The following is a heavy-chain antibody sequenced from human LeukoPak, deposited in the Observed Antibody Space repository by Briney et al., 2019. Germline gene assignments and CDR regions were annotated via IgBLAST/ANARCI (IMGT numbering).Heavy chain of an antibody. CDR3: ARGESSGSNWFDP. Sequence: SETLSLTCTVSGDSISGYYWNWIRQPPGRGLDWIGYIYYSGSTNYNPSLRSRVTISVHTSKNQFSLKLSSVTAADTAVYYCARGESSGSNWFDPWGQGTLVTVSS. V-gene: IGHV4-59*01. CDR1: GDSISGYY. J-gene: IGHJ5*02. D-gene: IGHD3-22*01. CDR2: IYYSGST.